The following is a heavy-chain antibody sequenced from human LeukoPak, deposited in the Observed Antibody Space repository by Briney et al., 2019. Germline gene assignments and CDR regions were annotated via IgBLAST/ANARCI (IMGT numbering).Heavy chain of an antibody. D-gene: IGHD2-15*01. Sequence: SETLSLTCTVSGGSISSYYWSCIRQPAGKGLEWIGRIYTSGSTNYNPSLKSRVTISVDTSKNQFSLKLSSVTAADTAVYYCAHANIGYCSGGSCYKDAFDIWGQGTMVTVSS. CDR1: GGSISSYY. J-gene: IGHJ3*02. CDR2: IYTSGST. V-gene: IGHV4-4*07. CDR3: AHANIGYCSGGSCYKDAFDI.